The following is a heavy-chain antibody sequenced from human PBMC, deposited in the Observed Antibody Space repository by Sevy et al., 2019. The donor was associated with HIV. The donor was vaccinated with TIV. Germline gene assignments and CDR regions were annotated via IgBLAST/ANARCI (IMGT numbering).Heavy chain of an antibody. CDR1: GFTFTDYD. CDR2: ISPVDDT. Sequence: GGSLRLSCAASGFTFTDYDMHWVRQGSGRGLEWVSGISPVDDTNYPDFLKGRFTISRENAKKSLFLQINSLRAEDTAVYYCVRAGGTFDSCCYFDLWGRGTLVTVSA. CDR3: VRAGGTFDSCCYFDL. V-gene: IGHV3-13*01. D-gene: IGHD1-26*01. J-gene: IGHJ2*01.